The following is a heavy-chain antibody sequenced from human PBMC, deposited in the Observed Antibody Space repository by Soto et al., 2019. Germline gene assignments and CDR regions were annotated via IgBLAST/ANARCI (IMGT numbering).Heavy chain of an antibody. V-gene: IGHV3-53*02. D-gene: IGHD3-10*01. CDR2: IYSGGST. Sequence: EVQLVETGGGLIQPGGSLRLSCAASGFTVSSNYMSWVRQAPGKGLEWVSVIYSGGSTYYADSVKVRFTISRDNSKNTLYLQMNSLRAEDTAVYYCASTPPRGYFPRDYWGQGTLVTVSS. CDR3: ASTPPRGYFPRDY. CDR1: GFTVSSNY. J-gene: IGHJ4*02.